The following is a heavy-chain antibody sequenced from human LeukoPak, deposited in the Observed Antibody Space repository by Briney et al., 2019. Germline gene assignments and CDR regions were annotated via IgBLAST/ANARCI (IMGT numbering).Heavy chain of an antibody. V-gene: IGHV3-23*01. Sequence: PGGSLRLSCAASGVIFSTYAMSWVRLAQGKGLEWVSGISGSGGSTYYADSVKGRFTSSRDNSNNTLYVQMNSLRVEDTAVYYCAKSGGLSGSGRLAMDVWGQGTTVTVSS. CDR1: GVIFSTYA. J-gene: IGHJ6*02. CDR2: ISGSGGST. D-gene: IGHD3-10*01. CDR3: AKSGGLSGSGRLAMDV.